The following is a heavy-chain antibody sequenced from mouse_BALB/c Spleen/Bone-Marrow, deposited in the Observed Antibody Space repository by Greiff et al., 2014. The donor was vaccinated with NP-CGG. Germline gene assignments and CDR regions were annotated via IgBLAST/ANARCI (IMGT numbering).Heavy chain of an antibody. CDR1: GYPFTSYW. D-gene: IGHD2-1*01. V-gene: IGHV1S126*01. Sequence: VQLQQSGPQLVRPGASVKISCKASGYPFTSYWMHWVKQRPGQGLEWIGMIDPSDSETRLNQKFKDKATLTVDKSSSTAYMQLGSPTSEDSAVYYCASPSDGNPFAYWGQGTLVTVSA. CDR2: IDPSDSET. J-gene: IGHJ3*01. CDR3: ASPSDGNPFAY.